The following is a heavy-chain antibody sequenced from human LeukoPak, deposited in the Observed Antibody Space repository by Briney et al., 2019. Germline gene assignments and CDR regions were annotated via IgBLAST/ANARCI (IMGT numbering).Heavy chain of an antibody. J-gene: IGHJ4*02. D-gene: IGHD3-22*01. V-gene: IGHV3-66*02. CDR3: ATEGQYYDSSGYPTWTFDT. CDR2: IYSGGST. CDR1: GFTVSSSY. Sequence: GGSLRLSCAASGFTVSSSYMSWVRQAPGKGLEWVSVIYSGGSTYYADSVKGRFTISRDNSKNTLYLQMNSLRAEDTAVYYCATEGQYYDSSGYPTWTFDTWGQGTLVTVSS.